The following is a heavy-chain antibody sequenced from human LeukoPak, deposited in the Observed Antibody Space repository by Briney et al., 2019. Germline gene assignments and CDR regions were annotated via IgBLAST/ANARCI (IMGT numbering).Heavy chain of an antibody. V-gene: IGHV1-46*01. CDR3: ARTGAIYCSSTSCYLPPHQKRYNWFDP. J-gene: IGHJ5*02. Sequence: ASVKVSCKASGYTFTSYYMHWVRQAPGQGLEWMGIINPSGGSTSYAQKFQGRVTMTRDMSTSTVYMELSSLRSEDTAVYYCARTGAIYCSSTSCYLPPHQKRYNWFDPWGQGTLVTVSS. D-gene: IGHD2-2*01. CDR1: GYTFTSYY. CDR2: INPSGGST.